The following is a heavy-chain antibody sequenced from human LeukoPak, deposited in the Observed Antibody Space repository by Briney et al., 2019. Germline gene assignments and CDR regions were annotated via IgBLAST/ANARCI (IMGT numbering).Heavy chain of an antibody. CDR3: ARGDYDFWSGYSHYYYGMDV. Sequence: SETLSLTCAVYGGSFSGYYWSWIRQPPGKGLEWIGYIYYSGSTNYNPSLKSRVTISVDTSKNQFSLKLSSVTAADTAVYYCARGDYDFWSGYSHYYYGMDVWGQGTTVTVSS. V-gene: IGHV4-59*01. CDR1: GGSFSGYY. J-gene: IGHJ6*02. CDR2: IYYSGST. D-gene: IGHD3-3*01.